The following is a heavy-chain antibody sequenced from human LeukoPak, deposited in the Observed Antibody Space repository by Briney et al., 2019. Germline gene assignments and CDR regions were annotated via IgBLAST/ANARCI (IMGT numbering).Heavy chain of an antibody. Sequence: PSETLSLTCAVYGGSFSGYYWSWIRQPPGKGLEWIGEINHSGSTNYNPSLKSRVTISVDTSKNQFPLRLSSVTAADTAVYYCASRYSYGYVTRYNWFDPWGQGTLVTVSS. CDR2: INHSGST. CDR3: ASRYSYGYVTRYNWFDP. CDR1: GGSFSGYY. D-gene: IGHD5-18*01. J-gene: IGHJ5*02. V-gene: IGHV4-34*01.